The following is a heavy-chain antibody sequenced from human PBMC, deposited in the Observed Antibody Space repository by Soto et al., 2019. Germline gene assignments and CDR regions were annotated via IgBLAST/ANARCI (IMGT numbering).Heavy chain of an antibody. CDR1: GYTFTSYC. CDR3: ARVGGYYGDYPNFDY. J-gene: IGHJ4*02. Sequence: ASVKVSCKASGYTFTSYCISWVRQSPVQGLEWMGWISAYNGNTNYAQKLQGRVTMTTDTSTSTAYMELRSLRSDDTAVYYCARVGGYYGDYPNFDYWGQGTLVTVSS. D-gene: IGHD4-17*01. V-gene: IGHV1-18*04. CDR2: ISAYNGNT.